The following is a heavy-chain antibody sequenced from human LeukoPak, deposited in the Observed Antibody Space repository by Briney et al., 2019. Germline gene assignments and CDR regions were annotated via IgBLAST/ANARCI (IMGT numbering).Heavy chain of an antibody. V-gene: IGHV1-3*01. CDR2: VNGGSGNT. CDR3: ARALVSSSFVYWESAYFDF. Sequence: GASVKVSCKASGYTFTNYAIHWVRQAPGQRLEWMGWVNGGSGNTKYSQNFQGRVTITRDTSASTAYMELSSLRSEDTAVYYCARALVSSSFVYWESAYFDFWGQGTLVTVSS. CDR1: GYTFTNYA. J-gene: IGHJ4*02. D-gene: IGHD6-6*01.